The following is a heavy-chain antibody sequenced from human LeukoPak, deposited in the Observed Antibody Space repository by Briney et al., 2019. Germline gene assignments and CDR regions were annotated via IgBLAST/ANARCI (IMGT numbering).Heavy chain of an antibody. V-gene: IGHV4-30-4*01. Sequence: SQTRSLTCTVSGGSISSGDYYWSWIRQPPGKGLEWIGYIYYSGSTYYNPSLKSRVTISVDTSKNQFSLKLSSVTAADTAVYYCARGDDYYGSVYGMDVWGKGTTVTVSS. J-gene: IGHJ6*04. CDR3: ARGDDYYGSVYGMDV. D-gene: IGHD3-10*01. CDR1: GGSISSGDYY. CDR2: IYYSGST.